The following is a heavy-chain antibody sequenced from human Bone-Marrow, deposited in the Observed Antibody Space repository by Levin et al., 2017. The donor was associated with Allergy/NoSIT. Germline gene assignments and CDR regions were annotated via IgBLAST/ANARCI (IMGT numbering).Heavy chain of an antibody. CDR3: CRGPMIGYCSSASCNCWFDP. D-gene: IGHD2-2*03. V-gene: IGHV1-2*02. Sequence: ASVKVSCKASGYTFTGYYMHWVRQAPGQGLEWMGWINPNSGGTNYAQKFQGRVTMTRDTSITTAYMELSRLRSDDTAVYYCCRGPMIGYCSSASCNCWFDPWGQGTLVTVSS. CDR1: GYTFTGYY. J-gene: IGHJ5*02. CDR2: INPNSGGT.